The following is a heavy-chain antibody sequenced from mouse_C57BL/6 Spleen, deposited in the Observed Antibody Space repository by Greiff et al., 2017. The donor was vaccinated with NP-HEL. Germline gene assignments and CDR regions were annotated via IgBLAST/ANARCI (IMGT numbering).Heavy chain of an antibody. Sequence: VQLQQPGAELVRPGTSVKLSCKASGYTFTSYWMHWVKQRPGQGLEWIGVIDPSDSYTNYNQKFEGKATLTVDTSSSTAYMQLSSLTSEDSAVYYCARREIYYDSLMDYWGQGTSVTVSS. CDR3: ARREIYYDSLMDY. CDR2: IDPSDSYT. J-gene: IGHJ4*01. CDR1: GYTFTSYW. D-gene: IGHD2-4*01. V-gene: IGHV1-59*01.